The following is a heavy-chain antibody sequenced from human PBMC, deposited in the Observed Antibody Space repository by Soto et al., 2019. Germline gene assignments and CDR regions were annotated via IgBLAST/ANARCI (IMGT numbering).Heavy chain of an antibody. Sequence: GASVKVSCKASGYTFNTYGITWVRRAPGQGLEWMGWINPYNGNTKFAQKLQDRVTMTTATSTSTAYMELASLRSDDTAVYYCARGCIAVTTHLCYWGQGTLVTVPQ. V-gene: IGHV1-18*01. D-gene: IGHD4-17*01. CDR1: GYTFNTYG. CDR2: INPYNGNT. CDR3: ARGCIAVTTHLCY. J-gene: IGHJ4*02.